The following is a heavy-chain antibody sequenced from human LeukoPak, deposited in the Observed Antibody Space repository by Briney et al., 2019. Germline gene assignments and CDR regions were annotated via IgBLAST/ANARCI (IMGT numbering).Heavy chain of an antibody. V-gene: IGHV3-30*18. J-gene: IGHJ4*02. CDR1: GFTFSSYG. D-gene: IGHD4-17*01. CDR3: AKARDGDPDY. Sequence: HPGGSLRLCCAASGFTFSSYGMHWVRQAPGKGLEWVAVISYDGSNKYYADSVKGRFTISRDNSKNTLYLQMNSLRAEDTAVYYCAKARDGDPDYWGQGTLVTVSS. CDR2: ISYDGSNK.